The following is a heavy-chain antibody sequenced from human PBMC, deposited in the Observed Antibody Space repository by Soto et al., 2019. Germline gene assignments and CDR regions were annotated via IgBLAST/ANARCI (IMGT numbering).Heavy chain of an antibody. CDR1: GVSITTNGYS. CDR3: ATYTAFAKYYFDY. J-gene: IGHJ4*02. Sequence: SETLSFTCAVSGVSITTNGYSWIWIRQPPGKGLEWIGYIYPSGTIFYNPSLNSRVTISADTSNNQFSLKLTSVTAADTAVYFCATYTAFAKYYFDYWGRGTLVTVSS. D-gene: IGHD3-16*01. V-gene: IGHV4-30-2*01. CDR2: IYPSGTI.